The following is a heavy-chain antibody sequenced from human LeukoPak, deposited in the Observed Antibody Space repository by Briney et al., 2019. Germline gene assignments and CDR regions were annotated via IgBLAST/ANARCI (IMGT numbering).Heavy chain of an antibody. D-gene: IGHD2-15*01. V-gene: IGHV1-69*06. Sequence: GASVKVSCKASGGTFSSYAISWVRQAPGQGLEWMGGIIPIFGTANYAQKFQGRVTITADKSTSTAYMELSSLRSEDTAVYYCAREQDREASATIVGDYWGQGTLVTVSS. J-gene: IGHJ4*02. CDR1: GGTFSSYA. CDR3: AREQDREASATIVGDY. CDR2: IIPIFGTA.